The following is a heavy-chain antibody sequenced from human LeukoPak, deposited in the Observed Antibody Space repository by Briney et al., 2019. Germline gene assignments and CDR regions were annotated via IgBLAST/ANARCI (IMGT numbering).Heavy chain of an antibody. CDR1: GFTFSSYA. V-gene: IGHV3-23*01. CDR2: ISGSGGST. CDR3: ASPCSSTSGYRDFDY. D-gene: IGHD2-2*02. Sequence: PGGSLRLSCAASGFTFSSYAMSWVRQAPGKGLEWVSAISGSGGSTYYADSVKGRFTISRDNSKNTLYLQMNSLRAEDTAVYYCASPCSSTSGYRDFDYWGQGTLVTVSS. J-gene: IGHJ4*02.